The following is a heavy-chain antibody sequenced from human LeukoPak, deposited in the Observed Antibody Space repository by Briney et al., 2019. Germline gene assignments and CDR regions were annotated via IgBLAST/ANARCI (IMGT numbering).Heavy chain of an antibody. CDR2: ISSSSRTI. V-gene: IGHV3-48*01. Sequence: AGGSLRLSCAASGFTFSYYRMNWVRQAPGKGLEGVSYISSSSRTIYYADSVKGRFTISGDNAKNSLYLQMNSLRAEDTAVYYCARDSFEYSSGWYTFDNWGQGTLVTVSS. J-gene: IGHJ4*02. D-gene: IGHD6-19*01. CDR1: GFTFSYYR. CDR3: ARDSFEYSSGWYTFDN.